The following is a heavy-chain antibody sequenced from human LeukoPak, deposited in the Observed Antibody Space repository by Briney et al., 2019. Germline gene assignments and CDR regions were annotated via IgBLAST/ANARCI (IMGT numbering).Heavy chain of an antibody. CDR2: INPSGGST. D-gene: IGHD2-15*01. CDR3: AREAGCSGGSCYFDY. J-gene: IGHJ4*02. Sequence: ASVKVSCKASGYTFTGYYMHWVRQAPGQGLEWMGIINPSGGSTSYAQKFQGRVTMTRDTSTSTVYMELSSLRSEDTAVYYCAREAGCSGGSCYFDYWGQGTLVTVSS. CDR1: GYTFTGYY. V-gene: IGHV1-46*01.